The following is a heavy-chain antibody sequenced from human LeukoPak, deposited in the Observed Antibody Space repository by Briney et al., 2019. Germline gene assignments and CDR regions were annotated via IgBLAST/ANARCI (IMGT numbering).Heavy chain of an antibody. CDR1: GGSFSGYY. CDR3: ARVAVINLLDAFDI. V-gene: IGHV4-34*01. Sequence: SETLSLTCAVYGGSFSGYYWSWIRQPPGKGLEWIGEINHSGGTNYNPSLKSRVTISVDTSKNQFSLKLSSVTAADTAVYYCARVAVINLLDAFDIWGQGTMVTVSS. D-gene: IGHD1-14*01. CDR2: INHSGGT. J-gene: IGHJ3*02.